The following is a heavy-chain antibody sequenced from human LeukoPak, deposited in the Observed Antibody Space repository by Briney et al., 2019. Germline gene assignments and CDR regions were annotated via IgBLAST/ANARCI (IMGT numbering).Heavy chain of an antibody. CDR2: INPGNGYT. D-gene: IGHD3-10*01. V-gene: IGHV1-3*01. CDR1: GYTFTSYA. J-gene: IGHJ3*02. Sequence: ASVKVSCKASGYTFTSYAMHWVRQAPGQRLEWMGWINPGNGYTEYSQMFQGRVTITRDTSASTAYMELSSLRSEDTAVYYCARDQVVRGVITAFDIWGQGTMVTVSS. CDR3: ARDQVVRGVITAFDI.